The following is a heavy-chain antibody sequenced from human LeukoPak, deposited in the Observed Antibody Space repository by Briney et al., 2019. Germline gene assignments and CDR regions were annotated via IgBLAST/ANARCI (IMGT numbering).Heavy chain of an antibody. Sequence: GESLKISCKGSGYSFTSYWIGWVRQMPGKGLEWMGIIYPGDSDTRYSPSFQGQVTISADKSISTAYLQWSSLKASDTAMYYCARYLAPIAAAGTDRFDPWGQGTLVTVSS. CDR2: IYPGDSDT. CDR1: GYSFTSYW. D-gene: IGHD6-13*01. CDR3: ARYLAPIAAAGTDRFDP. V-gene: IGHV5-51*01. J-gene: IGHJ5*02.